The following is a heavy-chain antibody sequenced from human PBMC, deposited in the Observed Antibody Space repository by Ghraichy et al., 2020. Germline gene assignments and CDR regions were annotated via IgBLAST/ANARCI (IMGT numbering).Heavy chain of an antibody. J-gene: IGHJ4*02. CDR3: ARDWSGYSSSSGYFDY. CDR1: GFTFSSYS. CDR2: ISSTSSYK. V-gene: IGHV3-21*01. Sequence: GGSLRLSCAASGFTFSSYSMNWVRQAPGKGLEWVSSISSTSSYKYYADSVKGRFTISRDNAKNSLYLQMNSLRAEDTAVYYCARDWSGYSSSSGYFDYWGQGTLVTVSS. D-gene: IGHD6-6*01.